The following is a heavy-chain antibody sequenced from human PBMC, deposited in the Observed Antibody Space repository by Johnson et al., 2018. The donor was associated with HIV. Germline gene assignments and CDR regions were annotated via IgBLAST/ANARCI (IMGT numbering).Heavy chain of an antibody. CDR3: AKSSRVATTFDAFDI. V-gene: IGHV3-30*04. CDR2: ISYDGSNN. D-gene: IGHD2-15*01. Sequence: QVQLVESGGGVVQPGRSLRLSCAASGFTFSSYAMHWVRQAPGKGLEWVAVISYDGSNNYYADSVKGRFTLSRDNSKNTLYLQMNSLRAEATAVYYCAKSSRVATTFDAFDIWGQGTMVTVSS. J-gene: IGHJ3*02. CDR1: GFTFSSYA.